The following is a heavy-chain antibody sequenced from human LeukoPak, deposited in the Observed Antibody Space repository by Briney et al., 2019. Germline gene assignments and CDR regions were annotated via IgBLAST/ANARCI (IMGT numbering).Heavy chain of an antibody. CDR1: GFTFSDYY. D-gene: IGHD3/OR15-3a*01. CDR3: ARAGLGGHYIDY. CDR2: VSGSDENK. Sequence: GGSLRLSCAASGFTFSDYYMTWIRPAPGQGLEWISYVSGSDENKYYAGSVRGRFAISRDNAEKSLFLQMSNVRAEDTAVYYCARAGLGGHYIDYGGQGTLVTVSS. V-gene: IGHV3-11*01. J-gene: IGHJ4*02.